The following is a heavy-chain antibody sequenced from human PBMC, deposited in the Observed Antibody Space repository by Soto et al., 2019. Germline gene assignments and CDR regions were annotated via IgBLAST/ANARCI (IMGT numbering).Heavy chain of an antibody. D-gene: IGHD2-2*01. V-gene: IGHV3-23*01. CDR2: ISGRGDHR. CDR3: AKDRALENQTPYGMDV. J-gene: IGHJ6*02. CDR1: PITVYNFAA. Sequence: EMQLLESGGGLGQPGGSLRLSCVASPITVYNFAAMSWVRQTPERGLEWVSTISGRGDHRYYADSVKGRFTISRDNYQNRLYLQMDGLRVDDTAVYYCAKDRALENQTPYGMDVWGQGTTVTV.